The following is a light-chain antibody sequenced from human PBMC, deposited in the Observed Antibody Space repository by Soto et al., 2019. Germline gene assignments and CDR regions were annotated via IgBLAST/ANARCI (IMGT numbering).Light chain of an antibody. J-gene: IGKJ5*01. CDR3: QQRSSWPPTIT. Sequence: EIVLTQSPATLSLSPGERATLSFMSIQSVSTYLAWYQQRPGQAPRLLIYDASYRATDIPPRFSGSGSGTDFTLTISSLEPEDFAVYYCQQRSSWPPTITFGQGTRLEIK. CDR2: DAS. CDR1: QSVSTY. V-gene: IGKV3-11*01.